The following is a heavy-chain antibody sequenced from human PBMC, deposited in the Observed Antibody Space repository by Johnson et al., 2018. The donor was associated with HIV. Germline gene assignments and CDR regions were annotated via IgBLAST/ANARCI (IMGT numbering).Heavy chain of an antibody. CDR1: GFTFSSFG. CDR2: VQYAGTDK. J-gene: IGHJ3*02. D-gene: IGHD3-16*01. CDR3: AKDVIMITFGGIFEI. Sequence: QLVESGGGVVQPGGSLRLSCAASGFTFSSFGMHWIRQAAGKGLAWVAFVQYAGTDKYYAASVEGRFPISRDNSKNTMYLQMNSLRAEDTAVYYCAKDVIMITFGGIFEIWGQGTRVTVSS. V-gene: IGHV3-30*02.